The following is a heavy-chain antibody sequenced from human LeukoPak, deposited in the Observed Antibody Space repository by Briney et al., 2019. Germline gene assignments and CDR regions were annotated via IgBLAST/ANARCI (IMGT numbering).Heavy chain of an antibody. CDR1: GFIFSDFY. J-gene: IGHJ4*02. D-gene: IGHD1-26*01. Sequence: GGSLRLSCAASGFIFSDFYMTWIRQAPGKGLEWVADITNSGSYTNYAGSVKGRSTISRDNAKNSLYLQMNSLRVEDTAVFYCARSRGSYFDYWGQGTLVIVSS. CDR2: ITNSGSYT. CDR3: ARSRGSYFDY. V-gene: IGHV3-11*06.